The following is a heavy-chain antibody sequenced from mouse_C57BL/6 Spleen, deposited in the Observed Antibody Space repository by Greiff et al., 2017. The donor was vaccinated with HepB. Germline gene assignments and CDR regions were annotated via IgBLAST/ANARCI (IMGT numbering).Heavy chain of an antibody. CDR1: GYTFTSYD. Sequence: QVQLKESGAELAKPGASVKLSCKASGYTFTSYDINWVKQRPGQGLEWIGWIYPRDGSTKYNEKFKGKATLTVDTSSSTAYMELHSLTSEDSAVYFCARGEFHYYGSPEAMDYWGQGTSVTVSS. D-gene: IGHD1-1*01. J-gene: IGHJ4*01. V-gene: IGHV1-85*01. CDR2: IYPRDGST. CDR3: ARGEFHYYGSPEAMDY.